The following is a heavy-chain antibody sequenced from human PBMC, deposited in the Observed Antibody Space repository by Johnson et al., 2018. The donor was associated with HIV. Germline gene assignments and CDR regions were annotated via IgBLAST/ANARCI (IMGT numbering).Heavy chain of an antibody. CDR2: ISFDGKLK. J-gene: IGHJ3*01. CDR3: YCTDHVGAGSESKGTFDA. V-gene: IGHV3-30*03. D-gene: IGHD3-10*01. Sequence: QVQLVESGGGVVQPGQSLTLSCVASGLSFSNFGIHWVRQAPGQGPEWVAGISFDGKLKTYADSVKGRFTISRDNSKNTLYLQMTSLRQDDTAVYWCYCTDHVGAGSESKGTFDAWGQGTLVTVSS. CDR1: GLSFSNFG.